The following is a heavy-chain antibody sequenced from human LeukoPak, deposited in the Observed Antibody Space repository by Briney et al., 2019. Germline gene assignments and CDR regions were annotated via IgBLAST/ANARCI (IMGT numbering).Heavy chain of an antibody. CDR1: GFTIRGSA. D-gene: IGHD3-9*01. CDR3: VGNYRDILTGQTGWFDP. J-gene: IGHJ5*02. V-gene: IGHV3-23*01. Sequence: PGGSLRLSCTAFGFTIRGSAMSWVRQAPGKGLEWVSTISDSGVNRDYADSVKGRFTISRDNSKNTLDLQLNSLRTEDTAVYFCVGNYRDILTGQTGWFDPWGQGTLVTVSS. CDR2: ISDSGVNR.